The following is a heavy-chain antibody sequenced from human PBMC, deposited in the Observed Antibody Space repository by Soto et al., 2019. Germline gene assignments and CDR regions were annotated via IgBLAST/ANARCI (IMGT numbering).Heavy chain of an antibody. Sequence: GGSLRLSCAASGFTFSSYSMNWVRQAPGKGLEWVSYISSSSSYIYYADSVKGRFTISRDNAKNSLYLQMNSLRAEDTVVYYCASHPRDSSGYWYYFDYWGQGTLVTVSS. CDR3: ASHPRDSSGYWYYFDY. V-gene: IGHV3-21*05. CDR1: GFTFSSYS. J-gene: IGHJ4*02. D-gene: IGHD3-22*01. CDR2: ISSSSSYI.